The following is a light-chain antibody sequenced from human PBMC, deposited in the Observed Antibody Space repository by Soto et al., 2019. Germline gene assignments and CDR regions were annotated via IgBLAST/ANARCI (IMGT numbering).Light chain of an antibody. V-gene: IGKV1-9*01. CDR2: AAS. CDR1: PGISSY. CDR3: QQLNSYPLT. Sequence: IRLTQSPSPLSASVGDRVTITCRSIPGISSYFAWYQQKPGKAPKLLIYAASTLQSGVPSRFSGSGSGTDLTLTISSLQPEDFANYYCQQLNSYPLTCGGGTKVEIK. J-gene: IGKJ4*01.